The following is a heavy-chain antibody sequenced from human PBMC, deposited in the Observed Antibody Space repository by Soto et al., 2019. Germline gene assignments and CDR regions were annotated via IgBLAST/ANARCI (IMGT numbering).Heavy chain of an antibody. J-gene: IGHJ4*02. V-gene: IGHV3-23*01. Sequence: EVQLLESGGGLVQPGGSLRLSCAASEFTFSSYAMNWVRQAPGKGLEWVSAISGSGANTYYADSVKGRFTISRDNSKNTLSLQMTYLRPEHLAIYICGTLAASGHYWGQGSLVTVSS. CDR1: EFTFSSYA. CDR2: ISGSGANT. CDR3: GTLAASGHY. D-gene: IGHD6-13*01.